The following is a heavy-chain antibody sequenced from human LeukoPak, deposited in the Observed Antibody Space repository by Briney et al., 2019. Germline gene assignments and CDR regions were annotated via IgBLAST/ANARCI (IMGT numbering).Heavy chain of an antibody. CDR3: ARVEPGLAHYYYGMDV. J-gene: IGHJ6*02. Sequence: PSETLSLTCTVSGGSISNGDHYWSWIRQHPGKGLEWIGHIYYSGSTYYNPSLKSRGIISVETSKNQFSLKLSSVTAADTAVYYCARVEPGLAHYYYGMDVWGQGTTVTVSS. V-gene: IGHV4-31*03. CDR2: IYYSGST. CDR1: GGSISNGDHY.